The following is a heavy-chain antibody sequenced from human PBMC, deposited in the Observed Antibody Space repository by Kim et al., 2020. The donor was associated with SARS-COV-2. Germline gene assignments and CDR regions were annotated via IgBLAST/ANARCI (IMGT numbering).Heavy chain of an antibody. CDR2: ISSSGSTI. J-gene: IGHJ6*02. D-gene: IGHD6-13*01. V-gene: IGHV3-11*04. CDR3: AREVGYSSSWYFGRGYGMDV. Sequence: GGSLRLSCAASGFTFSDYYMSWIRQAPGKGLEWVSYISSSGSTIYYADSVKGRFTISRDNAKNSLYLQMNSLRAEDTAVYYCAREVGYSSSWYFGRGYGMDVWGQGTTVTVSS. CDR1: GFTFSDYY.